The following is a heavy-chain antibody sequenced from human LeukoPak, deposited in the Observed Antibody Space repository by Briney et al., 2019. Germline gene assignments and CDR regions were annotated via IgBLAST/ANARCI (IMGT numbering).Heavy chain of an antibody. CDR2: MNPNSGNT. J-gene: IGHJ4*02. CDR3: ARARGYCSGGSCYELDY. Sequence: ASVKVSCKASGYTFTSYDINWVRQATGQGFEWMGWMNPNSGNTGYAQKFQGRVTITRNTSISTAYMELSSLRSEDTAVYYCARARGYCSGGSCYELDYWGQGTLVTVSS. CDR1: GYTFTSYD. D-gene: IGHD2-15*01. V-gene: IGHV1-8*03.